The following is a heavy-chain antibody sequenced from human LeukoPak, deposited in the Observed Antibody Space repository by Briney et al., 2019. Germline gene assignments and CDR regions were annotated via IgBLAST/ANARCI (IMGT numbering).Heavy chain of an antibody. CDR1: GFTFSNAW. V-gene: IGHV3-21*01. CDR2: ISSSSSYI. Sequence: GGSLRLSCAASGFTFSNAWMSWVRQAPGKGLEWVSSISSSSSYIYYADSVKGRFTISRDNAKNSLYLQMNSLRAEDTAVYYCARAGVTYYYFDYWGQGTLVTVSS. D-gene: IGHD2-21*02. J-gene: IGHJ4*02. CDR3: ARAGVTYYYFDY.